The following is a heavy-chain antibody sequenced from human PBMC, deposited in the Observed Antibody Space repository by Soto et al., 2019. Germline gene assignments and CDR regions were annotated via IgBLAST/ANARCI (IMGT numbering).Heavy chain of an antibody. V-gene: IGHV6-1*01. CDR2: TYYRSRWYN. CDR3: AGTTSHQWYYMDV. J-gene: IGHJ6*03. Sequence: SETPSLSCAICGDSVSSNSAAGNWIKLSPSRGLEWLARTYYRSRWYNDYAVSVRSRITVNPDTSKNQFSLQLTSVTPEDTAVYYCAGTTSHQWYYMDVWGKGTTVTVSS. CDR1: GDSVSSNSAA. D-gene: IGHD1-7*01.